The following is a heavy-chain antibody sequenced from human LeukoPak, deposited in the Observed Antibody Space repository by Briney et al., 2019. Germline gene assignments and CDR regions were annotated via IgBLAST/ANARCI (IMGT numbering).Heavy chain of an antibody. D-gene: IGHD3-22*01. CDR1: GFSLSNSA. Sequence: GGSLRLSCAASGFSLSNSAMSWVRQAPGKGLEWVSLIIASSGSTFYADSVKGRFTVSRDNSKNTVYLQMNSLRVEDTAVYYCVKDEVYLDSGGYPTPDTTLDYWDQGTLVTVSS. CDR3: VKDEVYLDSGGYPTPDTTLDY. CDR2: IIASSGST. V-gene: IGHV3-23*01. J-gene: IGHJ4*02.